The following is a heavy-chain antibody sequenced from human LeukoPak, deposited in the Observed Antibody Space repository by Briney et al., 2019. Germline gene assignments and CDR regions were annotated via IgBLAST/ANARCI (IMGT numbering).Heavy chain of an antibody. D-gene: IGHD2-15*01. CDR3: AKDSFNGANWFDP. J-gene: IGHJ5*02. V-gene: IGHV3-23*01. Sequence: PGGSLRLSCAASGFTFSSYAMSWVRQAPGKGLEWVSAISGSGGSTYYADAGEGRFTISRDNSKNTLYLQMNSLRAEDTAVYYCAKDSFNGANWFDPWGQGTLVTVSS. CDR1: GFTFSSYA. CDR2: ISGSGGST.